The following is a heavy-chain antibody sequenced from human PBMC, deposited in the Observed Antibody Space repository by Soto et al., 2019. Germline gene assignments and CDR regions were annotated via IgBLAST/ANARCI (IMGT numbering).Heavy chain of an antibody. V-gene: IGHV4-31*03. CDR2: IYYSGST. CDR1: GGSISSGGYY. J-gene: IGHJ4*02. Sequence: PSETLSLTCTVSGGSISSGGYYWSWIRQHPGKGLEWIGYIYYSGSTYYNPSLKSRVTISVDTSKNQFSLKLGSVTAADTAVYYRGRNPGGAILLDYRGQGTLVTVSS. CDR3: GRNPGGAILLDY. D-gene: IGHD3-16*01.